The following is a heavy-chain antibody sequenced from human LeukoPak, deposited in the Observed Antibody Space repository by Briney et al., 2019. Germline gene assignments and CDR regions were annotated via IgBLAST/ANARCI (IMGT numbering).Heavy chain of an antibody. CDR2: IYHSGST. D-gene: IGHD3-22*01. V-gene: IGHV4-38-2*02. CDR3: ARSKVTYYYDAGGYYYFDY. J-gene: IGHJ4*02. Sequence: SETLSLTCTVSGYSISSGYYWGWIRQPPGKGLEWIGSIYHSGSTYYNPSLKSRVTISVDTSKNQFSLKLRSVTAADTAVYYCARSKVTYYYDAGGYYYFDYWGQGALVTVSS. CDR1: GYSISSGYY.